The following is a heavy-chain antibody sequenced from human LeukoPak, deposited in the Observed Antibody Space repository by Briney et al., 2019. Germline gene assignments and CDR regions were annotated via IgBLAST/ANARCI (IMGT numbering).Heavy chain of an antibody. D-gene: IGHD6-6*01. Sequence: QTXSLTXXXXXDSVSXNSAAWNWIRQSPSRGLEWLGRTYYRSKWYNDYAVSVKSRITINPDTSKNQFSLQLNSVTPEDTAVYYCAREAGSSFDYWGQGTLVTVSS. CDR1: XDSVSXNSAA. CDR2: TYYRSKWYN. CDR3: AREAGSSFDY. V-gene: IGHV6-1*01. J-gene: IGHJ4*02.